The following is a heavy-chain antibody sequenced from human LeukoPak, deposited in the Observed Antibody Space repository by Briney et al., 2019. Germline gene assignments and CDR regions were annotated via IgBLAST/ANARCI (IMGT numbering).Heavy chain of an antibody. Sequence: SETLSLTCTVSGGSISSGGYYWSWIRQHPGKGLEWIGYIYYSGSTYYNPSLKSRVTISVDTSKNQFSLKLSSVTAADTAVYYCARDWRGLNGDLNYYYYGMDVWGQGTTVTVSS. CDR3: ARDWRGLNGDLNYYYYGMDV. CDR2: IYYSGST. D-gene: IGHD4-17*01. CDR1: GGSISSGGYY. V-gene: IGHV4-31*03. J-gene: IGHJ6*02.